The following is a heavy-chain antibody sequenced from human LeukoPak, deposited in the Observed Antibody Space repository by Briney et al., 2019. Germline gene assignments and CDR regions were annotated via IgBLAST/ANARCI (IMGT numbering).Heavy chain of an antibody. CDR2: IHTSGST. CDR3: ARGPIGYGDQRHAFDI. V-gene: IGHV4-4*07. CDR1: GGSISSYY. J-gene: IGHJ3*02. Sequence: SETLSLTCSVSGGSISSYYWSWIRQPAGKALEWIGRIHTSGSTNYNPSLKSRVTMSVDTSKNQFSLKLSSVTAADTAVFYCARGPIGYGDQRHAFDIWGQGTMVTVSS. D-gene: IGHD4-17*01.